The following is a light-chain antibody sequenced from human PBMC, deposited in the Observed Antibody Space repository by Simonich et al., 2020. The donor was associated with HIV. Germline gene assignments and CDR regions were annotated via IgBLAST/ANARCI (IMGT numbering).Light chain of an antibody. V-gene: IGLV1-40*01. CDR2: VYS. Sequence: QSVLTQPPSVSGAPGQRVTISCTGSRSNIGAGYDVHWYQQLPGTAPKLLNYVYSNRTSGVPDRFSGSKSGTSASLAITGLQADDEADYYCQSYDSSLSGYVFGTGTKVTVL. J-gene: IGLJ1*01. CDR3: QSYDSSLSGYV. CDR1: RSNIGAGYD.